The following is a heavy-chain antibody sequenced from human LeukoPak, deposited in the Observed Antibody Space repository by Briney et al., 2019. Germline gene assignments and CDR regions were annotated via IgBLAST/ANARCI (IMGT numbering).Heavy chain of an antibody. J-gene: IGHJ6*03. Sequence: GASVKVSCKASGYTFTSYGISWVRQAPGQGLEWMGWISAYNGNTNYAQKLQGRVTMTTDTSTSTAYMELRSLRSDDTAVYYCTRHIERGIAARPNRYYYYYYMDVWGKGTTVTVSS. CDR2: ISAYNGNT. CDR1: GYTFTSYG. V-gene: IGHV1-18*01. CDR3: TRHIERGIAARPNRYYYYYYMDV. D-gene: IGHD6-6*01.